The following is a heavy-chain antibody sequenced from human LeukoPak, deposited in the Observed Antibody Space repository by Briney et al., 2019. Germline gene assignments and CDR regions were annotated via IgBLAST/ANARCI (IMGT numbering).Heavy chain of an antibody. V-gene: IGHV4-59*01. CDR2: IYYSGST. CDR3: ARYYGSGSHLFDY. CDR1: GGSISSYY. J-gene: IGHJ4*02. Sequence: SETLSLTCTVPGGSISSYYWSWIRQPPGKGLEWIGYIYYSGSTNYNPSLKSRVTISVDTSKNQFSLKLSSVTAADTAVYYCARYYGSGSHLFDYWGQGTLVTVSS. D-gene: IGHD3-10*01.